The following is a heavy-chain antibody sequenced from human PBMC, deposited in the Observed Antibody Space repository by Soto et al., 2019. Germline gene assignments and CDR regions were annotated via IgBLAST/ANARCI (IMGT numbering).Heavy chain of an antibody. CDR1: GFTFSSYA. CDR3: AKDPWGSGSYHAFDI. J-gene: IGHJ3*02. V-gene: IGHV3-23*01. D-gene: IGHD1-26*01. Sequence: HPGGSLRLSCAASGFTFSSYAMSWVRQAPGKGLEWVSAVSGSGGSTYQADSVKGRFTISRDNSKNTLYLQMNSLSAEDTAVYYCAKDPWGSGSYHAFDIWGQGTMVTVSS. CDR2: VSGSGGST.